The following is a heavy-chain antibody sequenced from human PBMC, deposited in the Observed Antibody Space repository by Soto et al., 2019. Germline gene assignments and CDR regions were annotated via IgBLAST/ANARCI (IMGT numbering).Heavy chain of an antibody. J-gene: IGHJ5*02. CDR2: INHSGST. CDR3: ARGVTTVVRSGRSGFDP. CDR1: GGSFSGYY. V-gene: IGHV4-34*01. Sequence: PSETLSLTCAVYGGSFSGYYWSWIRQPPGKGLEWIGEINHSGSTNYNPSLKSRVTISVDTSKNQFSLKLSSVTAADTAVYYCARGVTTVVRSGRSGFDPWGQGTLVTVSS. D-gene: IGHD4-17*01.